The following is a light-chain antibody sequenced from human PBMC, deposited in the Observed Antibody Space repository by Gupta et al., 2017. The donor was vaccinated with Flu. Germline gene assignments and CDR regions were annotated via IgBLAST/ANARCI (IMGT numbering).Light chain of an antibody. V-gene: IGKV3-20*01. CDR3: QQDGSSPPT. J-gene: IGKJ2*01. CDR2: GAS. CDR1: QSVSNNN. Sequence: IVLTQSPGTLSLSPGERAALSCRASQSVSNNNLAWYHQKPGQAPRLLIYGASSRASGIPDRFSGSGSGTDFTLTIRRLEPEDFAVYYCQQDGSSPPTFGQGTKLEIK.